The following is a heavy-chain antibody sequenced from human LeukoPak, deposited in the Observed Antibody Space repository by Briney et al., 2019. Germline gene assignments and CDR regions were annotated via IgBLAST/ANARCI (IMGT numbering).Heavy chain of an antibody. J-gene: IGHJ4*02. CDR2: INPNSGGT. D-gene: IGHD3-22*01. Sequence: ASVKVSCKASGYTFTGYYMHWVRQAPGQGLEWMGWINPNSGGTNYAQKFQGRVTMTWDTSISTAYMELSRLRSDDTAVYYCARVGPEVYYDSSGYFCYWGQGTLVTVSS. V-gene: IGHV1-2*02. CDR3: ARVGPEVYYDSSGYFCY. CDR1: GYTFTGYY.